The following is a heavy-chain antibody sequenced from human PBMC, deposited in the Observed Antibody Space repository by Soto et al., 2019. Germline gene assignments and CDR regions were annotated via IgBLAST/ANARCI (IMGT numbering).Heavy chain of an antibody. D-gene: IGHD5-18*01. V-gene: IGHV2-70*01. CDR1: GFSLSTSDMC. CDR2: IDWDDDK. J-gene: IGHJ4*02. CDR3: ARIVHDGNSYGPLDF. Sequence: GSGPTRVNHTQTLTLTGNFSGFSLSTSDMCVSWIRQPPGKALEWLALIDWDDDKHYTTSLKSRLTISKGTSENQVVLTMTNVDPVDTATYYCARIVHDGNSYGPLDFWGQGTLVTVPQ.